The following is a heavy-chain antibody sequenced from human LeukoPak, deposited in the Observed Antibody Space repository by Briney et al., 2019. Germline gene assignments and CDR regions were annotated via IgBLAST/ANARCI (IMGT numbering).Heavy chain of an antibody. V-gene: IGHV3-21*06. Sequence: GGSLRLSCAASVFTFSIYSMNCVRQAPAKGLEWVSSISSSSSYIYYADSVKGRFTISRYNAKNSLYRQMNSLRARDPALHYVXXTXPSXYWGQGTL. CDR2: ISSSSSYI. CDR3: XXTXPSXY. J-gene: IGHJ4*02. D-gene: IGHD3/OR15-3a*01. CDR1: VFTFSIYS.